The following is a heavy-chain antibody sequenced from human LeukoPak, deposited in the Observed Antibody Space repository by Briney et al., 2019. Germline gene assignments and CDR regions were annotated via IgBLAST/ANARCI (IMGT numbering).Heavy chain of an antibody. Sequence: SSETPSLTCNVSGASMSSNYWSWIRQPPGKGLEWIGYIYHSGNTNYSPSLESRVTMTVDESKNQFSLRVHFVSAADTAVYYCASTRRAAVAGRFDSWGQGTLVTVSS. CDR3: ASTRRAAVAGRFDS. CDR2: IYHSGNT. J-gene: IGHJ4*02. CDR1: GASMSSNY. D-gene: IGHD6-19*01. V-gene: IGHV4-4*09.